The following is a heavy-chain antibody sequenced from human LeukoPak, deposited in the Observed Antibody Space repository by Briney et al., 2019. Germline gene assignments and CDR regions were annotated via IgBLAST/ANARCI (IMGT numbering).Heavy chain of an antibody. CDR3: ARDPEYGALDI. V-gene: IGHV3-7*01. CDR1: GFTFCGSH. Sequence: PGGSVRLSCAASGFTFCGSHMRGVRQATEGGLEWVARTNQDGSKRSSVASMKGRFTISRDNAYNSLYLQMNILRVKDTAVYYCARDPEYGALDIWGQGTTVTVSS. CDR2: TNQDGSKR. D-gene: IGHD4-17*01. J-gene: IGHJ3*02.